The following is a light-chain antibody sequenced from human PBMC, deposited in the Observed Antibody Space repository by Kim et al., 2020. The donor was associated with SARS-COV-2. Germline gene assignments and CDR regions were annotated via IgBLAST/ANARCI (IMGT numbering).Light chain of an antibody. CDR1: NIGRKN. CDR2: RDT. V-gene: IGLV3-9*01. CDR3: QGWDSRTVV. Sequence: SYELTQPLSVSVALGQTARITCGGNNIGRKNVHWYQQKPGQAPVLVIYRDTNRPSGIPERFSGSNSGNTATLTISRAQAGDEAEYFCQGWDSRTVVFGGG. J-gene: IGLJ2*01.